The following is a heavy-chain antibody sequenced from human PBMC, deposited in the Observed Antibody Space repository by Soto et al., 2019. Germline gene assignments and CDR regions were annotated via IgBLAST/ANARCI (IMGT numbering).Heavy chain of an antibody. V-gene: IGHV3-33*01. CDR2: IWYDGSNK. CDR3: AGGNEYRSLSDWFDP. Sequence: GGSLRLSCAASGFTFSSYGMHWVRQAPGKGLEWVAVIWYDGSNKYYADSVKGRFTISRDNSKNRLYLQMNSLRAEDKGVYYYAGGNEYRSLSDWFDPWGQGTLVTVSS. J-gene: IGHJ5*02. D-gene: IGHD6-6*01. CDR1: GFTFSSYG.